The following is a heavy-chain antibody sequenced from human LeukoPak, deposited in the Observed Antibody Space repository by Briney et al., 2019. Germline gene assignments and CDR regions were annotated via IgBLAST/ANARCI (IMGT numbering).Heavy chain of an antibody. D-gene: IGHD3-9*01. Sequence: ASVKVSCKASAYTFTGYYMHWVRQHPGQGLEWMRWINPNSGGTNYAQKFQERVTMTRDTSIITAYMELSRLRSDDTAVYYCARLRDDILTGYFDYWGQGTLVTVFS. CDR1: AYTFTGYY. J-gene: IGHJ4*02. CDR3: ARLRDDILTGYFDY. CDR2: INPNSGGT. V-gene: IGHV1-2*02.